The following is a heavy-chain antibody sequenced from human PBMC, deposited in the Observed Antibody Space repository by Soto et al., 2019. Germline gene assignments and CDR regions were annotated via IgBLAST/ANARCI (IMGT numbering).Heavy chain of an antibody. V-gene: IGHV4-59*12. J-gene: IGHJ6*02. CDR1: GGSISSYY. Sequence: PSETLSLTCTVSGGSISSYYWSWIRQPPGKGLEWIGYIYYSGSTYYNPSLKSRVTISVDTSKNQFSLKLSSVTAADTAVYYCARENTVANYYYYGMDVWGQGTTVTVSS. CDR3: ARENTVANYYYYGMDV. CDR2: IYYSGST. D-gene: IGHD4-17*01.